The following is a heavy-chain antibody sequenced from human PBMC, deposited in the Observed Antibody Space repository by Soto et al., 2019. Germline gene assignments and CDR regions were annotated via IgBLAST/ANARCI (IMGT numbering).Heavy chain of an antibody. CDR2: INPNGGVT. CDR1: GASFNDYY. J-gene: IGHJ6*03. D-gene: IGHD5-12*01. Sequence: QVQLVQSGAEVRKPGASVTVSCRSSGASFNDYYIHGVRQAPGQGFEWMGWINPNGGVTKYAQKFQGWVSMTRDTSIRTVYMQLSRLRSDDTAVYYCARESGGATATLDYYYFYMDVWGTGTTVTVSS. V-gene: IGHV1-2*04. CDR3: ARESGGATATLDYYYFYMDV.